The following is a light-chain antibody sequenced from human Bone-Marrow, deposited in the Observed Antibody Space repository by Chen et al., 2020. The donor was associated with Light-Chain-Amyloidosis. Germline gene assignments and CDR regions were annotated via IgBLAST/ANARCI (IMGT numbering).Light chain of an antibody. Sequence: QSVLTQPPSASGTPGQRVTISCAGSRSNIGSNYLCWYQQLPGTAPKLLIHRDKQRPSGVPDRFSGPKAGTSASLAISGLRSEDEADYYCASWDDSLGGGVFGGGTKVTVL. J-gene: IGLJ3*02. CDR1: RSNIGSNY. CDR3: ASWDDSLGGGV. CDR2: RDK. V-gene: IGLV1-47*01.